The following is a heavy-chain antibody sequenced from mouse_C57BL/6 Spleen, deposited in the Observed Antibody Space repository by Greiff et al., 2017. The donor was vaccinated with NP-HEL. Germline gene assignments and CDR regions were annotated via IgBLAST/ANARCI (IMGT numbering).Heavy chain of an antibody. CDR2: IHPSDSDT. CDR1: GYTFTSYW. V-gene: IGHV1-74*01. D-gene: IGHD1-1*01. Sequence: VQLQQPGAELVKPGASVKVSCKASGYTFTSYWMHWVKQRPGQGLEWIGRIHPSDSDTNYNQKFKGKATLTVDKSSSTAYMQLCSLTSEDSAVYYYAIYYYGSSYYAMDYWGQGTSVTVSS. J-gene: IGHJ4*01. CDR3: AIYYYGSSYYAMDY.